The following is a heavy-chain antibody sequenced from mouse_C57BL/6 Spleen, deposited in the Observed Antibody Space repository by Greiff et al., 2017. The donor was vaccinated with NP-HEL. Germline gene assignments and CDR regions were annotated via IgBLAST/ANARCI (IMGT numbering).Heavy chain of an antibody. V-gene: IGHV1-26*01. D-gene: IGHD1-1*01. Sequence: EVQLQQSGPELVKPGASVKISCKASGYTFTDYYMNWVKQSHGKSLEWIGDINPNNGGTSYNQKFKGKATLTVDKSSSTAYMELRSLTSEDSAVYYCVYYGSSSWFAYWGQGTLVTVSA. CDR1: GYTFTDYY. J-gene: IGHJ3*01. CDR3: VYYGSSSWFAY. CDR2: INPNNGGT.